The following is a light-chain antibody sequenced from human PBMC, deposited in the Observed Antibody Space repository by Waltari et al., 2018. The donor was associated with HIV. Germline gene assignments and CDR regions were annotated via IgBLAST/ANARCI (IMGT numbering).Light chain of an antibody. V-gene: IGLV3-1*01. J-gene: IGLJ2*01. CDR3: QVCDGRIMI. CDR1: NLGDRY. CDR2: QDV. Sequence: SYVVSQPPSVSVSPGQTATIPCSGANLGDRYVCWYQQKSGQSPLQIIYQDVKRRSGIPERFSAFNSGNTATLTISGTQGVDEADYFCQVCDGRIMIFGGGTKLTVL.